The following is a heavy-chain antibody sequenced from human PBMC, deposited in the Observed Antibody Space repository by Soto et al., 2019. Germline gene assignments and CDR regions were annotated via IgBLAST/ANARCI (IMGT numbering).Heavy chain of an antibody. Sequence: QVQLVQSGAEVKKPGSSVKVSCKASGGTFSSYPISWVRQAPGQGREWMGRIIPILDITDYAQRFQGRVTITADKSTSTASMELSSLRSDDTAVYYCARPTSTGTTSGYYFDYWGQGTLVTVSS. V-gene: IGHV1-69*02. J-gene: IGHJ4*02. D-gene: IGHD1-7*01. CDR3: ARPTSTGTTSGYYFDY. CDR1: GGTFSSYP. CDR2: IIPILDIT.